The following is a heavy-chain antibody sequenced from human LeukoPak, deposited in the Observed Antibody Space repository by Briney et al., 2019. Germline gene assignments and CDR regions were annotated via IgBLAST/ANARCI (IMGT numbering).Heavy chain of an antibody. CDR2: ISSDGSFI. V-gene: IGHV3-21*01. CDR3: ARDLDLGVTRWLEPEFDY. Sequence: KPGGSLRLSCAASGFTFSSYTINWVRQAPGRGLEWVSSISSDGSFIFYGDSVRGRFTISRDNAKNSVYLQMKSLSADDTAAYYCARDLDLGVTRWLEPEFDYWGQGTLVTVSS. D-gene: IGHD5-24*01. CDR1: GFTFSSYT. J-gene: IGHJ4*02.